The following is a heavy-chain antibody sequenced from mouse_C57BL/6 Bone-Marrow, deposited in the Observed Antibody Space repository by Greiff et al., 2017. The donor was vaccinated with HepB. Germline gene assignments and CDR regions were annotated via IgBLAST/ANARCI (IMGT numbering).Heavy chain of an antibody. J-gene: IGHJ4*01. V-gene: IGHV1-39*01. D-gene: IGHD1-1*01. Sequence: VQLKQSGSELVKPGASVKISCKASGYSFTDYNMNWVKQSNGKSLEWIGVINPNYGTTSYNQKFKGKATLTVDQSSSTAYMQINSLTSEDSAVYYCARTYYYGSLYAMDYWGQGTSVTVSS. CDR3: ARTYYYGSLYAMDY. CDR1: GYSFTDYN. CDR2: INPNYGTT.